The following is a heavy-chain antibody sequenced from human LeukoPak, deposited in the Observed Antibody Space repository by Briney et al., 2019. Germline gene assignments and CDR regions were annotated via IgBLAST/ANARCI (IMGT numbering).Heavy chain of an antibody. CDR3: ARCSGGSCYGIDYFDY. D-gene: IGHD2-15*01. Sequence: GESLKISCKGSGYSFTSYWIGWVRQMPGKGLEWMGTIYPGDSDTRYSPSFQGQVTISADKSISTAYLQWSSLKASDTAMYYCARCSGGSCYGIDYFDYWGQGTLVTVSS. CDR2: IYPGDSDT. CDR1: GYSFTSYW. V-gene: IGHV5-51*01. J-gene: IGHJ4*02.